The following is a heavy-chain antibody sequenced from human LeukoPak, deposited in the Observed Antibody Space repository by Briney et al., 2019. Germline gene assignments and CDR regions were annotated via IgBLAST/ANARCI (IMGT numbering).Heavy chain of an antibody. D-gene: IGHD3-3*01. CDR2: IIPIFGTA. CDR1: GGTFSSYA. J-gene: IGHJ6*03. V-gene: IGHV1-69*06. CDR3: ARVSGDGVVIYYMDV. Sequence: SVKVSCKASGGTFSSYATSWVRQAPGQGLEWMGGIIPIFGTANYAQKFQGRVTITADKSTSTAYMELSSLRSEDTAVYYCARVSGDGVVIYYMDVWGKGTTVTVSS.